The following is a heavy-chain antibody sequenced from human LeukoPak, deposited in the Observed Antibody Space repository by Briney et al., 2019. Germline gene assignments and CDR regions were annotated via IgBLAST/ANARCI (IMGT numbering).Heavy chain of an antibody. CDR1: GGSTSSGGYY. Sequence: SQTLSLTCTVSGGSTSSGGYYWSWIRQHPGKGLEWIGYIYYSGSTYYNPSLKSRVTISVDTSKNQFSLKLSSVTAADTAVYYCARGPMVRRVIISGKFDYWGQGTLVTVSS. CDR3: ARGPMVRRVIISGKFDY. CDR2: IYYSGST. J-gene: IGHJ4*02. D-gene: IGHD3-10*01. V-gene: IGHV4-31*03.